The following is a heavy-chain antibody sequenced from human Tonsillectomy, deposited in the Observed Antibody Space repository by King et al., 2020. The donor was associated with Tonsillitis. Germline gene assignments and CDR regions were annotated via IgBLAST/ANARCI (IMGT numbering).Heavy chain of an antibody. CDR2: IYYDGSA. Sequence: QVQLQESGPGLVKPSQTLSLTCTASGGSISSGGYYWRWIRQHPGKGLEWIGYIYYDGSAHYNPSLKSRTTISVDTSENQFSLRVSSVTAADTAVYYCAGNRVARYMDVWGKGTTVTVSS. D-gene: IGHD2-15*01. V-gene: IGHV4-31*03. J-gene: IGHJ6*03. CDR1: GGSISSGGYY. CDR3: AGNRVARYMDV.